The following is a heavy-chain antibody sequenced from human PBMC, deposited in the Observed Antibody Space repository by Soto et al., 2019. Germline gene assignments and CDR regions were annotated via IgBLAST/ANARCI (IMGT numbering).Heavy chain of an antibody. CDR3: ARESRYCSGGSCYFLPGIDY. J-gene: IGHJ4*02. D-gene: IGHD2-15*01. V-gene: IGHV1-69*12. CDR1: GGTFSSYA. CDR2: IIPIFGTA. Sequence: QAQLVQSGAEVKKPGSSVKVSRKASGGTFSSYAISWVRQAPGQGLEWMGGIIPIFGTANYAQKFQGRVTITADESTSTAYMELSSLRSEDTAVYYCARESRYCSGGSCYFLPGIDYWGQGTLVTVSS.